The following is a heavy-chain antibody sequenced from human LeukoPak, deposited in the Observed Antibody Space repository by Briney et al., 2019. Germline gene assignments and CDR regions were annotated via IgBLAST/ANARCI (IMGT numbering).Heavy chain of an antibody. Sequence: GGSLRLSCEASVFTLRPSGMSRARQAPGKGLEWAANIKQDGSEKYYVDSVKGRFTISRDNAKNSLYLQMNRLRADDTAVYYCAAPLMTQWIAFDYWGQGTLVTVSS. CDR3: AAPLMTQWIAFDY. CDR1: VFTLRPSG. V-gene: IGHV3-7*01. CDR2: IKQDGSEK. D-gene: IGHD5-12*01. J-gene: IGHJ4*02.